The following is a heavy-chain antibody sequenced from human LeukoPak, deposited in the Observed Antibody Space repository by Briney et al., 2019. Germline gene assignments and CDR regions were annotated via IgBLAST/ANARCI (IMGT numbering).Heavy chain of an antibody. CDR3: ARVEASGYDYGAFDY. V-gene: IGHV3-7*01. D-gene: IGHD5-12*01. J-gene: IGHJ4*02. Sequence: PGGSLRLSCAASGFTFSNYAMSWVRQAPGKGLEWVANIKQDGSEKYYVDSVKGRFTISRDNAKNSLYLQMNSLRAEDTAVYYCARVEASGYDYGAFDYWGQGTLVTVSS. CDR2: IKQDGSEK. CDR1: GFTFSNYA.